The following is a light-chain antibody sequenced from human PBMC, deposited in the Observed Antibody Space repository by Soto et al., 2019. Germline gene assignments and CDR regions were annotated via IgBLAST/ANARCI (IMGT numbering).Light chain of an antibody. CDR1: SSNIGAGYD. Sequence: QSVLTQPPSVSGAPGQRVTISCTGNSSNIGAGYDVHWYQHLPGTAPKLLISGNSNRPSGVPDRFSGSKSGTSASLAITGLQAEDEADYYCGSWDSSLSAYVFGTGTKLTVL. CDR3: GSWDSSLSAYV. J-gene: IGLJ1*01. V-gene: IGLV1-40*01. CDR2: GNS.